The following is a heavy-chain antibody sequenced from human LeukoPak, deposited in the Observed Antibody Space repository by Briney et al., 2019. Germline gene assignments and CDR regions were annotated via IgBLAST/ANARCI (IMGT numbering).Heavy chain of an antibody. CDR3: ARWGTYSSGWLGPFDI. D-gene: IGHD6-19*01. V-gene: IGHV3-7*05. Sequence: GSLRLSCATSGFTFSNYWMSWVRQAPGKGLEWVANIKQDGSEKYYVDSVKGRFTTSRDNAKNSLHLQMNSLRAEDAAVYYCARWGTYSSGWLGPFDIWGQGTMVTVSS. CDR2: IKQDGSEK. J-gene: IGHJ3*02. CDR1: GFTFSNYW.